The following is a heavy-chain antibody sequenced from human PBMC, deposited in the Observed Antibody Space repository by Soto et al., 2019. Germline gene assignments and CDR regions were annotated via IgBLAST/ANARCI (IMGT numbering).Heavy chain of an antibody. D-gene: IGHD3-3*01. V-gene: IGHV3-30*18. CDR2: ISYDGSNK. CDR3: AKIPPPYDFWSGPYDY. Sequence: GGSLRLSCAASGFTFSSYGMHWVRQAPGKGLEWVAVISYDGSNKYYADSVKGRFTISRDNSKNTLYLQMNSLRAEDTAVYYCAKIPPPYDFWSGPYDYWGQGTLVTVSS. CDR1: GFTFSSYG. J-gene: IGHJ4*02.